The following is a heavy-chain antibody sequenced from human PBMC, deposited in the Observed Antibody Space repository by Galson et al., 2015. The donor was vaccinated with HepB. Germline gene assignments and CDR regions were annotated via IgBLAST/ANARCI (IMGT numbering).Heavy chain of an antibody. D-gene: IGHD3-3*01. Sequence: SVKVSCKASGYTFTNYAIHWVRQAPGQRLEWMGWINSGSGSTKYSQELQSRVTFTRDTSASTAYMELSSLRSEDTAVYYCARDYVPPNKDLWSGYDVYGMDVWGQGTTVTVSS. CDR1: GYTFTNYA. CDR2: INSGSGST. J-gene: IGHJ6*02. V-gene: IGHV1-3*04. CDR3: ARDYVPPNKDLWSGYDVYGMDV.